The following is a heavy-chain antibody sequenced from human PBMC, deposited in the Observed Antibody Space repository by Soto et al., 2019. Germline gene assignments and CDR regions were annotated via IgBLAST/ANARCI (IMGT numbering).Heavy chain of an antibody. J-gene: IGHJ4*02. V-gene: IGHV4-34*01. CDR3: ARALGIAVAGTGETSYYFDY. CDR2: INHSGST. CDR1: GGSFSGYY. Sequence: QVQLQQWGAGLLKPSETLSLTCAVYGGSFSGYYWSWIRQPPGKGLEWIGEINHSGSTNYNPSLKSRVTIPVDTSKNQFSLKLSSVTAADTAVYYCARALGIAVAGTGETSYYFDYWGQGTLVTVSS. D-gene: IGHD6-19*01.